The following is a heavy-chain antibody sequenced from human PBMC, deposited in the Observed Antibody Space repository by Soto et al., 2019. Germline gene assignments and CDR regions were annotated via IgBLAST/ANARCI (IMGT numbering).Heavy chain of an antibody. J-gene: IGHJ6*02. V-gene: IGHV4-30-4*01. D-gene: IGHD3-10*01. CDR2: IYYSGST. CDR1: GGSISSGDYY. CDR3: ARDIGFGEPYGMDV. Sequence: PSETLSLTCTVSGGSISSGDYYWSWIRQPPGKGLEWIGYIYYSGSTYYNPSPKSRVTISVDTSKNQFSLKLSSVTAADTAVYYCARDIGFGEPYGMDVWGQGTTVTVSS.